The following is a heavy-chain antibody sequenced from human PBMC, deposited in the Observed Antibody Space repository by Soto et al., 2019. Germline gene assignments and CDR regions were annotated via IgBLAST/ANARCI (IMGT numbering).Heavy chain of an antibody. CDR1: ALPFTDYS. V-gene: IGHV3-30*04. CDR2: ISHDGRST. D-gene: IGHD5-18*01. CDR3: AGPGYSSQDY. Sequence: PGGSLRLSCAASALPFTDYSMHWVRQTAGKGLEWVAFISHDGRSTFYSDSVKGRFTISRDNSKNTLYLQMNSLRAEDTAIYYCAGPGYSSQDYWGQGALVTVSS. J-gene: IGHJ4*02.